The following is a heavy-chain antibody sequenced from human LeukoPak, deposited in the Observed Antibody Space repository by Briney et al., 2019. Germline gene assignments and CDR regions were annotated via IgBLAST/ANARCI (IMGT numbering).Heavy chain of an antibody. J-gene: IGHJ6*02. D-gene: IGHD3-10*01. CDR2: IWYDGSNK. V-gene: IGHV3-33*06. CDR3: AKSGSWFGGIYYYYYYGMDV. CDR1: GFTFSSYG. Sequence: GGSLRLSCAASGFTFSSYGMHWVRQAPGKGLEWVAVIWYDGSNKYYADSVKGRFTISRDNSKNTLYLQMNSLRAEVTAVYYCAKSGSWFGGIYYYYYYGMDVWGQGTTVTVSS.